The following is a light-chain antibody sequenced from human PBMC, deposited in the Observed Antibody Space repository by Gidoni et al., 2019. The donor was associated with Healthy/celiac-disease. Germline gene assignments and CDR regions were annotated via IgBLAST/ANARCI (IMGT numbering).Light chain of an antibody. CDR1: SSNIGAGYD. Sequence: QSVLTQPPSVSGAPGQRVTISCTGSSSNIGAGYDLHWYQQRPGTAPKLLIYGNSNRPSGVPDRFSGSKSCTSASLAITGLQDEDEADYYCQSYDSSLSDVVFGGGTKLTVL. J-gene: IGLJ2*01. CDR2: GNS. V-gene: IGLV1-40*01. CDR3: QSYDSSLSDVV.